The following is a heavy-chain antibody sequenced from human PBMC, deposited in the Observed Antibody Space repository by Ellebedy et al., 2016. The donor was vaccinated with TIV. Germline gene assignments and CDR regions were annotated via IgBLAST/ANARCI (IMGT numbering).Heavy chain of an antibody. CDR2: IISSTSYI. D-gene: IGHD2-21*02. CDR1: GFTFSSYS. J-gene: IGHJ3*02. CDR3: ARDFLRAGDFHAFDI. V-gene: IGHV3-21*01. Sequence: GESLKISCAASGFTFSSYSMNWVRQAPGKGLEWVSSIISSTSYIYYADSVKGRFTISRDNAKKSLYLQMNSLRAEDTAVYYCARDFLRAGDFHAFDIWGQGTMVTVSS.